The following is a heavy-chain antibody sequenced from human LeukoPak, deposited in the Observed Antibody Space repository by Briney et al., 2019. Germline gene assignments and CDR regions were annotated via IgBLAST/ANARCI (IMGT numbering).Heavy chain of an antibody. CDR2: KNQDGSEK. CDR3: ARGADWGHYFDY. V-gene: IGHV3-7*04. CDR1: GFTFSSYW. Sequence: GGSLRLSCAASGFTFSSYWMSCLRQAPGKGLEWVASKNQDGSEKYYVESVKGRFTISRDNAKNSLYLQMSSLRVEDTAVYYCARGADWGHYFDYWGQGTLVTVSS. D-gene: IGHD7-27*01. J-gene: IGHJ4*02.